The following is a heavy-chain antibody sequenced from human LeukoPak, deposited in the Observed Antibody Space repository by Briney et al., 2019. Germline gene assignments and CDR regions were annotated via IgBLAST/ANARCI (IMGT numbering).Heavy chain of an antibody. CDR3: AKDHLPGIVVADRDY. CDR1: GFTFNRYG. Sequence: GGSLRLPCAASGFTFNRYGMSWVRQAPGKGLEWVSAISGSGGTTYYADSVKGRFTISRDNSKNTLYLQINSLRDEDTAVYYCAKDHLPGIVVADRDYWGQGTLVTVSS. J-gene: IGHJ4*02. D-gene: IGHD6-19*01. CDR2: ISGSGGTT. V-gene: IGHV3-23*01.